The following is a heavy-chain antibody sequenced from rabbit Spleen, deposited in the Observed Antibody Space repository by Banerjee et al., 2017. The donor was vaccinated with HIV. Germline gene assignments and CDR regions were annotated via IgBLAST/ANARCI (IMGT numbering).Heavy chain of an antibody. Sequence: QEQLEESGGGLVKPEGSLTLTCKASGVDFSNYGVSWVRQAPGKGLEWIGYIDLVFGVTYYATWVNGRFTISSHNAQNTLYLQLNSLTAADTATYFCVRGASGTGYYSLWGPGTLVTVS. CDR3: VRGASGTGYYSL. CDR2: IDLVFGVT. V-gene: IGHV1S47*01. D-gene: IGHD1-1*01. J-gene: IGHJ4*01. CDR1: GVDFSNYG.